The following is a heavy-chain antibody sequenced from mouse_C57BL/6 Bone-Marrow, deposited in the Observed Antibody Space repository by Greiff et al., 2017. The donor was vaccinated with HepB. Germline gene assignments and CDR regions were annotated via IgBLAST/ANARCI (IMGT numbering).Heavy chain of an antibody. CDR1: GYTFTSYG. CDR2: IYPRSGNT. J-gene: IGHJ4*01. CDR3: ARDWDGGYAMDY. Sequence: QVQLKQSGAELARPGASVKLSCKASGYTFTSYGISWVKQRTGQGLEWIGEIYPRSGNTYYNEKFKGKATLTADKYSSTAYMELRSLTSEDSAVYFCARDWDGGYAMDYWGQGTSVTVSS. V-gene: IGHV1-81*01. D-gene: IGHD4-1*01.